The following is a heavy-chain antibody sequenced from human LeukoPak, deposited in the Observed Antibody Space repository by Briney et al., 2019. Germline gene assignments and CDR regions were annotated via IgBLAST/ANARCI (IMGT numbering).Heavy chain of an antibody. CDR2: ISAYNGNT. CDR1: GYTFTSYG. V-gene: IGHV1-18*01. J-gene: IGHJ5*02. D-gene: IGHD5-18*01. Sequence: GASVKVSCKASGYTFTSYGISWVRQAPGQGLEWMGWISAYNGNTNYAQKLQGRVTMTTDTSTSTAYMELRSLRSDDTAVYYCARGDTAMARYNWFDPWGQRTLVTVSS. CDR3: ARGDTAMARYNWFDP.